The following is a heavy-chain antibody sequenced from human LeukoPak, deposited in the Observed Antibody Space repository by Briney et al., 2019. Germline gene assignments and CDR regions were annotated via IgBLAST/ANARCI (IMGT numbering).Heavy chain of an antibody. Sequence: SETLSLTCTASGGSMSSYYWSWIRQPPGKGLEWIGYIYYSGSTNYHPSIQSRVTISVDPSKNQFSLKLSSVTAADTAVYYCATPLYSSGWYAPDYWGQGTLVTVSS. CDR1: GGSMSSYY. CDR3: ATPLYSSGWYAPDY. J-gene: IGHJ4*02. CDR2: IYYSGST. D-gene: IGHD6-19*01. V-gene: IGHV4-59*01.